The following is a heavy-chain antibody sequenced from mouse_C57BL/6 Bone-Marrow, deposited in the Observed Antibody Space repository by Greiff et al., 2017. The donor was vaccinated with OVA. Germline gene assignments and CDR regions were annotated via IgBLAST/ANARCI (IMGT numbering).Heavy chain of an antibody. V-gene: IGHV5-15*04. CDR1: GFTFSDYG. Sequence: EVKVEESGGGLVQPGGSLKLSCAASGFTFSDYGMAWVRQAPRKGPEWVAFISNLAYSIYYADTVTGRFTISRENAKNTLYLEMSSLRSEDTAMYYCARRWGMDYWGQGTSVTVSS. CDR3: ARRWGMDY. J-gene: IGHJ4*01. CDR2: ISNLAYSI.